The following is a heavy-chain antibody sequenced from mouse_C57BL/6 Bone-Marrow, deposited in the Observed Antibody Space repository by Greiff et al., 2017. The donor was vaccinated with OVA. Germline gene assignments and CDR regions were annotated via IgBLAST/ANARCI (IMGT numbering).Heavy chain of an antibody. CDR2: IYPGHGDT. Sequence: LQQSGAELVRPGDSVKMSCKASGYTFPSYNMHWVKQTPRQGLEWIGAIYPGHGDTSYNQKFKGKATLTVDKSSSTAYMQLSSLTSEDSAVYFCARMSGYGSRGYFDVWGTGTTVTVAS. V-gene: IGHV1-12*01. D-gene: IGHD1-1*01. J-gene: IGHJ1*03. CDR3: ARMSGYGSRGYFDV. CDR1: GYTFPSYN.